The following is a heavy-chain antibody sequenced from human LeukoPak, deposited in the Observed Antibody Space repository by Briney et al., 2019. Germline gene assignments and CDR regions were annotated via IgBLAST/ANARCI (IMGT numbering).Heavy chain of an antibody. V-gene: IGHV3-23*01. CDR1: GFTFSSYA. CDR2: ISGSGGST. D-gene: IGHD1-26*01. Sequence: GGSLRLSCAASGFTFSSYAMSWVRQAPGKGLEWVSAISGSGGSTYYADSVKGRFTISRDNSKNTLYLQMNSLRAEDTAVYYCARAPLLGGTLPLYYYYYGMDVWGQGTTVTVSS. J-gene: IGHJ6*02. CDR3: ARAPLLGGTLPLYYYYYGMDV.